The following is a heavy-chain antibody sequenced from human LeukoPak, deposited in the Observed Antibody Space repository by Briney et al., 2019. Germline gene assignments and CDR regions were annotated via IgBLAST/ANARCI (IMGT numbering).Heavy chain of an antibody. CDR3: AKDSGATIFGVVTKHYYYYGMDV. Sequence: GGSLRLSCAASGFTFSSYAMSWVRQAPGKGLEWVSAISGSGGSTYYADSVKGRLTISRDNSKNTLYLQMNSLRAEDTAVYYCAKDSGATIFGVVTKHYYYYGMDVWGQGTTVTVSS. CDR1: GFTFSSYA. J-gene: IGHJ6*02. V-gene: IGHV3-23*01. CDR2: ISGSGGST. D-gene: IGHD3-3*01.